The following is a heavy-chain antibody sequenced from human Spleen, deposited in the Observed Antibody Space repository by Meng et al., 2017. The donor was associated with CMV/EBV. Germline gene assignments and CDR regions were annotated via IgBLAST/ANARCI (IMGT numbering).Heavy chain of an antibody. CDR3: ARGADDYDDYGLGSLCFDP. CDR1: GFTFSNYA. J-gene: IGHJ5*02. Sequence: GESLKISCAVSGFTFSNYAIHWVRQAPGKGLEWVAIISYDGSNKPYAEFVKGRFTISRDNSKNTLYLQMHSLRAEDTAVYYCARGADDYDDYGLGSLCFDPWGQGTLVIVSS. V-gene: IGHV3-30-3*01. D-gene: IGHD3-16*01. CDR2: ISYDGSNK.